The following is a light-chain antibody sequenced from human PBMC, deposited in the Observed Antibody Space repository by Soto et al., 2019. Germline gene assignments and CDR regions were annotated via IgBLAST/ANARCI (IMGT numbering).Light chain of an antibody. CDR3: SSYTSSSSYV. V-gene: IGLV2-14*01. CDR1: SSDVGGYNS. Sequence: QSALTQPASVSGSPGQSITISCTGTSSDVGGYNSVSWYQQHPGKAPKLMIHDVSNRPSGVSNRFSSSKSGNTASLTISGLQAEDEADYYCSSYTSSSSYVFGSGTKLTVL. J-gene: IGLJ1*01. CDR2: DVS.